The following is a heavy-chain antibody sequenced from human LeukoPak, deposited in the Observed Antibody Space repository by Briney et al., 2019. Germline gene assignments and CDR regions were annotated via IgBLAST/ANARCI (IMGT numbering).Heavy chain of an antibody. CDR3: ARGLYYDFWSGAD. CDR2: INHSGST. D-gene: IGHD3-3*01. CDR1: GGSFSGYY. J-gene: IGHJ4*02. Sequence: SETLSLTCAVYGGSFSGYYWSWIRQPPGKGLEWIGEINHSGSTNYNPSLKSRVTISVDTSKNQFSLKLSSVTAADTAVYYCARGLYYDFWSGADWGQGTLVTVSS. V-gene: IGHV4-34*01.